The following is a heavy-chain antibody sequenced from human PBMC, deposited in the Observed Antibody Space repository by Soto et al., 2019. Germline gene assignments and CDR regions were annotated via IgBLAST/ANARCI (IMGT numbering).Heavy chain of an antibody. Sequence: QVQLVQSGAEVKKPGASVKVSCKAAGYTFTSYDINWVRQAAGQGLEWMGWMNPNSGNKGYAQKFQGRVTMTRNTYITTAYMQLSSLRSEDTAVYYCAREKTSYGMDVWGQGTTVTFSS. CDR1: GYTFTSYD. CDR3: AREKTSYGMDV. CDR2: MNPNSGNK. J-gene: IGHJ6*02. V-gene: IGHV1-8*01.